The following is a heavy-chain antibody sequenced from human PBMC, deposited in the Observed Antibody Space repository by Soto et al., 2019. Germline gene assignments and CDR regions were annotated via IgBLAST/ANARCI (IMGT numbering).Heavy chain of an antibody. V-gene: IGHV3-30*18. CDR2: LSYDGSHE. D-gene: IGHD3-22*01. J-gene: IGHJ4*02. Sequence: QVQLVESGGGVVQPGTSLKLSCAASGFTFDDFGFHWVRQAPGKGLEWVAALSYDGSHEYYADSVKGRFTISRDNSKITLYLQMNSLKTEDTAMYYGAKEMFQRTVLDSSSPWGDYWGQGTLVTVSS. CDR1: GFTFDDFG. CDR3: AKEMFQRTVLDSSSPWGDY.